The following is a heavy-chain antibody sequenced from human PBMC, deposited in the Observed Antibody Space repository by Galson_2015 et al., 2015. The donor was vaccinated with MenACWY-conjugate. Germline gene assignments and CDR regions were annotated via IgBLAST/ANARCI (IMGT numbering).Heavy chain of an antibody. CDR1: GFTFSSYG. J-gene: IGHJ4*02. V-gene: IGHV3-23*01. D-gene: IGHD1-26*01. Sequence: SLRLSCAASGFTFSSYGMSWVRQAPGKGLEWVSGISGRSGSTYYADSVKGRFTISRDNSKNTLYLQMNSLRAEDTAVYYCVKSSWVASGWGDFDYWGQGTLVTVSS. CDR2: ISGRSGST. CDR3: VKSSWVASGWGDFDY.